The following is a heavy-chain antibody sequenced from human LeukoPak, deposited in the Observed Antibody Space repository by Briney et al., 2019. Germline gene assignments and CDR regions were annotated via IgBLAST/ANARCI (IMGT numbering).Heavy chain of an antibody. D-gene: IGHD3-3*01. J-gene: IGHJ1*01. CDR2: IYYSGST. CDR3: ARVTDSSAEYFQH. Sequence: TLSLTCTVSGGSISSGGYYWSWIRQHPGKGLEWIGYIYYSGSTYYNPSLKSRVTISVDTSKNQFSLKLSSVTAADTAVYYCARVTDSSAEYFQHWGQGTLVTVSS. CDR1: GGSISSGGYY. V-gene: IGHV4-31*03.